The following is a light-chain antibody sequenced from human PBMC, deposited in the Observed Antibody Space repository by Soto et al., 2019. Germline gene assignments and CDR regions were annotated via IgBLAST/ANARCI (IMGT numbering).Light chain of an antibody. Sequence: RSPLYETLTERITIXFRASQGIRNDLGWYQQKPGKAPNLLMYTASNLQSGVPSRFSGSGSGTEFTLTISSLQSEDFAVYYCQQYNNWWTFGQGTKVDI. CDR3: QQYNNWWT. CDR1: QGIRND. J-gene: IGKJ1*01. CDR2: TAS. V-gene: IGKV1-17*01.